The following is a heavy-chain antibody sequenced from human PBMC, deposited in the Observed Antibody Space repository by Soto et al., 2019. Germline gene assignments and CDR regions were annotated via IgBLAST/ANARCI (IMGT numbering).Heavy chain of an antibody. CDR2: ISGSGGST. CDR3: AKDPRPYDSSGYYY. Sequence: PGGSLRLSCAASGFTFSSYAMSWVRQAPGKGLEWVSGISGSGGSTYYADSVKGRFTISRDNSKNTLYLQMNSLRAEDTAVYYCAKDPRPYDSSGYYYWGQGTLVTVSS. D-gene: IGHD3-22*01. V-gene: IGHV3-23*01. CDR1: GFTFSSYA. J-gene: IGHJ4*02.